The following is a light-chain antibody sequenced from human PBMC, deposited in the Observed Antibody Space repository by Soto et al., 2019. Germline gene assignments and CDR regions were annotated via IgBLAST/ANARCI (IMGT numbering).Light chain of an antibody. CDR3: QQYNTFWT. J-gene: IGKJ1*01. V-gene: IGKV1-9*01. CDR1: QGIRSY. CDR2: AAS. Sequence: PLTQSPSFGSASVGDGVKITGRASQGIRSYLAWYQQHPGKAPKLLIYAASTLQSGVPSRFSGSGSGTESTLTISSLQPEDFATDYCQQYNTFWTCGQRT.